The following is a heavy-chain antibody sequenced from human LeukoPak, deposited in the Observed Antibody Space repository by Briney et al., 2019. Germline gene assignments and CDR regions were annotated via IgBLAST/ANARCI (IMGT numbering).Heavy chain of an antibody. CDR3: ARTGYTSGWYVGSFDY. V-gene: IGHV5-51*04. D-gene: IGHD6-19*01. Sequence: GESLKISCKGSGYSFTSYWIGWVGKMPGKGLEWMGIIYPGDSDTKYSPSFQGQVTISADKPISTAYLQWSSLKASDTAMYYCARTGYTSGWYVGSFDYWGQGTLVTVSS. J-gene: IGHJ4*02. CDR2: IYPGDSDT. CDR1: GYSFTSYW.